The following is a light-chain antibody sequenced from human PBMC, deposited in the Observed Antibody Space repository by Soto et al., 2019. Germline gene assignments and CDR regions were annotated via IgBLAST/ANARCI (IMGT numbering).Light chain of an antibody. Sequence: EIVLTQSPGTLSLSPGERATLSCRASQSVSSNSLAWFQLKPGQAPRLLIYGASSRATGIPDRFSGSGSGTDFTLTISRLEPEDFAVYYCQQRSNWPRLTFGGGTKVEIK. CDR1: QSVSSNS. CDR2: GAS. V-gene: IGKV3D-20*02. CDR3: QQRSNWPRLT. J-gene: IGKJ4*01.